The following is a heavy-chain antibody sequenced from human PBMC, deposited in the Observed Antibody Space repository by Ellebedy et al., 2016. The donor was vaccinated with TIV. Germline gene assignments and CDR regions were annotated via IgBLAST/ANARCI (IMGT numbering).Heavy chain of an antibody. Sequence: PGGSLRLSCEVSGLPFTDAWMTWVRQVPGKGLEWVGRIRSKTDGGTTDYAAPVKGRFTITRDDSKNTVYLQMDSLKTEDTAVYYCTTAVMTTMNPWYSDYWGQGTLVTVSS. D-gene: IGHD1-14*01. J-gene: IGHJ4*02. CDR2: IRSKTDGGTT. V-gene: IGHV3-15*01. CDR3: TTAVMTTMNPWYSDY. CDR1: GLPFTDAW.